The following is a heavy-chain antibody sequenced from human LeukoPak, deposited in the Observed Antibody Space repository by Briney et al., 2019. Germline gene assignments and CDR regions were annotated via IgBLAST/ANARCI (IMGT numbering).Heavy chain of an antibody. V-gene: IGHV3-7*01. D-gene: IGHD6-13*01. J-gene: IGHJ4*02. CDR2: IKQDESEK. CDR3: ASWGAAAGKRFDY. CDR1: GFTFSSYW. Sequence: PGGSLRLSCVASGFTFSSYWMSWVRQAPGKVLEWVANIKQDESEKYYVDSVKGRFTISRDNAKNSLYLQMNSLRAEDTAVYYCASWGAAAGKRFDYWGQGTLVTVSS.